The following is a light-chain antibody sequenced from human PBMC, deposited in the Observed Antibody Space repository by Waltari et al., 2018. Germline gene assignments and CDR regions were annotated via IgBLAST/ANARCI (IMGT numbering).Light chain of an antibody. CDR3: QQYYSTPLT. J-gene: IGKJ1*01. CDR1: QSVLYSSNNKNN. Sequence: DIVMTQSPDSLAVSLGERATINCKSSQSVLYSSNNKNNLAWYQQKPGQPPKLLIYWASTRESGVPDRFSGSGSGTDFTLTISSLQAEDVAVYYCQQYYSTPLTFGQGTKVEIK. CDR2: WAS. V-gene: IGKV4-1*01.